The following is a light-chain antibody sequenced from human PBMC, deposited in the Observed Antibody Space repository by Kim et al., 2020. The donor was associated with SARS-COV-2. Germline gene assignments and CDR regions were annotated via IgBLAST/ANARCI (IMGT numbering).Light chain of an antibody. J-gene: IGKJ1*01. V-gene: IGKV3-20*01. CDR1: QSVTSSK. Sequence: SPGEQATPSCRASQSVTSSKLAWYQQKPGQAPRLLIYGASSRATGIPDRFSGSGSGTDFTLIISRLEPEDFAVYYCQQYASSVETFGQGTKVDIK. CDR2: GAS. CDR3: QQYASSVET.